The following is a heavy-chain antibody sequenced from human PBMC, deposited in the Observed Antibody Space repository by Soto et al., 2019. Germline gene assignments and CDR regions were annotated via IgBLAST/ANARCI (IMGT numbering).Heavy chain of an antibody. D-gene: IGHD6-19*01. J-gene: IGHJ6*02. CDR2: IYYSGST. Sequence: SETLSLTCTVSGGSGGSGSDYWSWIRQPPGKGLEWIGYIYYSGSTNYNPSLKSRVTISVDTSKNQFSLKLSSVTAADTAVYYCARESISSGGPDYYYGMDVWGQGTTVTVSS. V-gene: IGHV4-61*01. CDR3: ARESISSGGPDYYYGMDV. CDR1: GGSGGSGSDY.